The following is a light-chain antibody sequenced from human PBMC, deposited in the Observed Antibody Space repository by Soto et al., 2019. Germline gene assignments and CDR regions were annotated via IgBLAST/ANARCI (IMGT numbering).Light chain of an antibody. J-gene: IGKJ5*01. CDR1: QSVSRN. Sequence: IVVPRSPATLPVSPGSRGTLSCRASQSVSRNLAWYQQRPGQAPRLLISGASTRATGIAARFSGSGSGREFTLTISSLEPEDFAVYYCQQRSNWITFGQGTRLEIK. V-gene: IGKV3-15*01. CDR3: QQRSNWIT. CDR2: GAS.